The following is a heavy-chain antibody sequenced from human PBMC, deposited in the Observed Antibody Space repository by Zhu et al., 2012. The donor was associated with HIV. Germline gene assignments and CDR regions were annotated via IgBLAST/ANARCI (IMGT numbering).Heavy chain of an antibody. Sequence: EVQLVESGGGLVQPGGSLRLSCAASGFTFTSYWMHWVRQAPGKGLVWVARTNEHGSWTDHADSVKGRFTISRDNAKNTLYLQMNSLRAEDTAVYYCARDVGGSGSYWGQGTLVTVSS. J-gene: IGHJ4*02. CDR1: GFTFTSYW. V-gene: IGHV3-74*01. CDR2: TNEHGSWT. CDR3: ARDVGGSGSY. D-gene: IGHD3-10*01.